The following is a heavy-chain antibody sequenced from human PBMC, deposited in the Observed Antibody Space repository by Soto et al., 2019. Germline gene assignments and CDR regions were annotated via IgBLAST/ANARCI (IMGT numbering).Heavy chain of an antibody. D-gene: IGHD3-3*01. Sequence: PSETLSLTCTVSGGSISSTSYYWGWIRQPPGKGLEWIGSMYYSGSTYYNPSLKSRVTMSVDTSKNQFSLKLRSVTAADTAVYYCARVADYDVWSGYYKPYYFDYWGQGTLVAVSS. V-gene: IGHV4-39*01. CDR2: MYYSGST. J-gene: IGHJ4*02. CDR3: ARVADYDVWSGYYKPYYFDY. CDR1: GGSISSTSYY.